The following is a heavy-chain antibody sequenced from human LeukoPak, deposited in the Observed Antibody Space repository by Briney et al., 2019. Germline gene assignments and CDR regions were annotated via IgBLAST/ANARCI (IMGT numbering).Heavy chain of an antibody. CDR2: SYSGGDT. Sequence: GGSLRLSCAASGFTVSRNYMSWVRQAPGKGLEWVSVSYSGGDTYYPDSVKGRFTVSRENPKNTVYLQMNSLRAEDTAVYFCARSPVLDRNDSSFADWGQGTLVTVSS. V-gene: IGHV3-53*01. CDR1: GFTVSRNY. J-gene: IGHJ4*02. D-gene: IGHD1-1*01. CDR3: ARSPVLDRNDSSFAD.